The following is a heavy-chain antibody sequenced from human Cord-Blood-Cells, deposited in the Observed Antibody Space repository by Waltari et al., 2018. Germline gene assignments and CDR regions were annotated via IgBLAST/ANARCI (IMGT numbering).Heavy chain of an antibody. Sequence: QVQLVQSGAEVKKPGSSVKVSCKASGGTFSSYAIPWVRQAPGQGLEWMGGIIAIFGTANYAQKFEGRVTITADESTSTAYMELSSLRSEDTAVYYCARETRIAARLFDYWGQGTLVTVSS. J-gene: IGHJ4*02. D-gene: IGHD6-25*01. V-gene: IGHV1-69*01. CDR3: ARETRIAARLFDY. CDR2: IIAIFGTA. CDR1: GGTFSSYA.